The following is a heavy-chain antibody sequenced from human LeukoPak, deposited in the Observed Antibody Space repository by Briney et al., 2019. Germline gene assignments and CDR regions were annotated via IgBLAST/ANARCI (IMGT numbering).Heavy chain of an antibody. CDR1: GYTFTSYA. CDR2: IGAYNGNT. CDR3: ARVPTRQQLVRGNWFDP. V-gene: IGHV1-18*01. J-gene: IGHJ5*02. D-gene: IGHD6-13*01. Sequence: GASVKVSCKASGYTFTSYAISWVRQAPGQGLEWMGWIGAYNGNTNYAQILQGRVTMTTDTSTSTAYMELRSLRSDDTAVYYCARVPTRQQLVRGNWFDPWGQGTLVTVSS.